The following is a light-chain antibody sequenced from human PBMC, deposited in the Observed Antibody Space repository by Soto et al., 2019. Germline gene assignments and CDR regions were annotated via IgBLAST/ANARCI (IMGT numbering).Light chain of an antibody. Sequence: QSALTQPPSASGSPGQSVTISCTGTSSDVGGYNYVSWYQQNPGKAPKLMIYEVSKRPSGVPDRFSGSKSGNTASLTVSGLPAEDEADYYCSSYAGSNDVVFGGGTKLTVL. CDR2: EVS. CDR3: SSYAGSNDVV. V-gene: IGLV2-8*01. CDR1: SSDVGGYNY. J-gene: IGLJ2*01.